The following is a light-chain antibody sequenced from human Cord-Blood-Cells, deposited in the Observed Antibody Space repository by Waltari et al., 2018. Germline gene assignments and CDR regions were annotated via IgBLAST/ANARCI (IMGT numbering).Light chain of an antibody. V-gene: IGLV2-14*01. CDR2: EVS. CDR1: SSDVGGYNY. J-gene: IGLJ3*02. CDR3: SSYTSSSTPWV. Sequence: QSALTQPASVSGSPGQSIPISCPGTSSDVGGYNYVSRYQQHPGKAPKLTIYEVSNRPSGVSNRFSGSKSGNTASLTISGLQAEDEADYYCSSYTSSSTPWVFGGGTKLTVL.